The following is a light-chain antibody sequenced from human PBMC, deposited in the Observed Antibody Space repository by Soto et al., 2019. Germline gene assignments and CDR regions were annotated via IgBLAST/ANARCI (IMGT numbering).Light chain of an antibody. CDR2: GSS. V-gene: IGKV3-20*01. Sequence: EIVLTQSPGTLSLSPGERATHSCRASQGVDSNFLAWYQQRPGQAPRLLIYGSSRRATGIPDRFSGSGSGTDFTLTISRVGPEDIAVYFCHQYYSSITFGGGTKVEVK. J-gene: IGKJ4*01. CDR3: HQYYSSIT. CDR1: QGVDSNF.